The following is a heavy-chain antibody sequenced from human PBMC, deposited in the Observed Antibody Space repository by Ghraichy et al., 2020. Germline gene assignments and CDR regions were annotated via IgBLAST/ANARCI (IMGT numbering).Heavy chain of an antibody. Sequence: SETLSLTCTVSGGSISSRSYYWGWIRQPPGKGLEWIGCIYYSGSTYYNPSLKSRVTISVDTSKNQFSLKLNSVTAADTAVYYCARQTRNNNTNNNVVSTKRVVVSFYYWCPRALVAVSS. V-gene: IGHV4-39*01. CDR3: ARQTRNNNTNNNVVSTKRVVVSFYY. D-gene: IGHD5/OR15-5a*01. CDR2: IYYSGST. CDR1: GGSISSRSYY. J-gene: IGHJ4*02.